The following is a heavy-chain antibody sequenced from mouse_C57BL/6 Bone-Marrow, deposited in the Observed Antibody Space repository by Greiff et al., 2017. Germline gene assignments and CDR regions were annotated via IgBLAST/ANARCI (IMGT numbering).Heavy chain of an antibody. Sequence: EVQGVESGGGLVKPGGSLKLSCAASGFTFSDYGMHWVRQAPEKGLEWVAYISSGSSTIYYADTVKGRFTLSRDNAKNTLFLQMTSLRSEDTAMYYCARWWGLAYWGQGTLVTVSA. CDR2: ISSGSSTI. CDR1: GFTFSDYG. D-gene: IGHD1-1*02. V-gene: IGHV5-17*01. J-gene: IGHJ3*01. CDR3: ARWWGLAY.